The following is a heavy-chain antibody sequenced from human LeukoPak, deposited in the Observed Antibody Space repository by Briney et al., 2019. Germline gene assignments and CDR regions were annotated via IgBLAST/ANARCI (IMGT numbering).Heavy chain of an antibody. V-gene: IGHV4-59*01. Sequence: SETLSLTCTVSGGSISSYYWSWIRQPPGKGLEWIGYIYYSGSTNYNPSLKSRVTISVDTSKNQFSLKLSSVTAADTAVYYCSRGTQTAMARWEFDYWGQGTLVTVSS. J-gene: IGHJ4*02. CDR2: IYYSGST. CDR1: GGSISSYY. D-gene: IGHD5-18*01. CDR3: SRGTQTAMARWEFDY.